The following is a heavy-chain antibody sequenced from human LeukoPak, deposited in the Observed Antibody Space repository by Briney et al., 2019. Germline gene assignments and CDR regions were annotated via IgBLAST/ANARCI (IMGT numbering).Heavy chain of an antibody. CDR2: IIPIFGTA. J-gene: IGHJ4*02. D-gene: IGHD1-7*01. CDR3: ARGDWNYHFDY. CDR1: GGTFSSYA. Sequence: ASVKVSYKASGGTFSSYAISWVRQAPGQGLEWMGGIIPIFGTANYAQKFQGRVTITTDESTSTAYMELSSLRSEDTAVYYCARGDWNYHFDYWGQGTLVTVSS. V-gene: IGHV1-69*05.